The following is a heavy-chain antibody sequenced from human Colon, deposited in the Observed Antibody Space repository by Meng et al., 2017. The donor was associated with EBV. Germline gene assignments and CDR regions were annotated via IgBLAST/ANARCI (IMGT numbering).Heavy chain of an antibody. CDR3: ARVSSGWDYFDY. CDR1: GGSVSSGGYY. Sequence: QAQLQDSGPAQWKPPQSLSLTGPVSGGSVSSGGYYWTWIRQHPGKGLEWFGHIYYSGSTFYNPSLKRRVIISIDTSKNQFSLNLRSVTAADTAVYYCARVSSGWDYFDYWGQGTLVTVSS. J-gene: IGHJ4*02. V-gene: IGHV4-31*03. CDR2: IYYSGST. D-gene: IGHD6-19*01.